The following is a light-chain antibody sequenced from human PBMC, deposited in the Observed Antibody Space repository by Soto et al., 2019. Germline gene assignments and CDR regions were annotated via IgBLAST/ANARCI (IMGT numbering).Light chain of an antibody. Sequence: DIQMTQSPSSLSASVGDRVTITCRASQGIRRDLGWFQQKPGKAPKRLIYAAGGLESGVPSRFSGSGSGTEFSLTISSLQPEDFATYFCLQHKTYPWTFGQGTKVEIK. J-gene: IGKJ1*01. CDR2: AAG. CDR1: QGIRRD. CDR3: LQHKTYPWT. V-gene: IGKV1-17*01.